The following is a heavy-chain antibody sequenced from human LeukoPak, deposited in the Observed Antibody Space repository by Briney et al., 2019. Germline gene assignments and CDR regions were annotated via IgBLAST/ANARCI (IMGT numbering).Heavy chain of an antibody. J-gene: IGHJ6*03. CDR2: IYHTGKS. CDR3: ARVGEVTMVRGVITNYYYYMDV. CDR1: GYSISGYY. D-gene: IGHD3-10*01. V-gene: IGHV4-38-2*02. Sequence: PSETLSLTCSVSGYSISGYYWDWIRQPPGKGLEWIASIYHTGKSYYNPSLKSRVTISVDTSKNQISLKLRSVTAADTAVYYCARVGEVTMVRGVITNYYYYMDVWGKGTTVTISS.